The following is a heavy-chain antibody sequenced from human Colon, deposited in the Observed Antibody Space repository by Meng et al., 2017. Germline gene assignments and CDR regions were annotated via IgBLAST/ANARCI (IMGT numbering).Heavy chain of an antibody. D-gene: IGHD2-15*01. V-gene: IGHV3-72*01. CDR3: TRGFCSRGTCYSGDD. CDR1: GFTLSDHY. CDR2: SRDKPNSYTT. Sequence: GESLKISCEASGFTLSDHYVDWVRQAPGKGLEWVGRSRDKPNSYTTEYAASVRGRFTISRDDSKNSLYLQMNTLKTEDTAVYYCTRGFCSRGTCYSGDDWGQGTLVTVSS. J-gene: IGHJ4*02.